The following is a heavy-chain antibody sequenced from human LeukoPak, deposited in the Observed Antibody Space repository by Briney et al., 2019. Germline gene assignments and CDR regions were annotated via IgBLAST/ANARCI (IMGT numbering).Heavy chain of an antibody. CDR1: GYAFIDYA. J-gene: IGHJ5*02. Sequence: GASVKVSCKASGYAFIDYAINWVRQAPGQGLEWMGWINTNTGNPTYAQGFTGRFVFSLDTSVSTTYLQISSLKAEDTAVYYCARLAVAPYNWFDPWGQGTLVTVSS. V-gene: IGHV7-4-1*02. CDR2: INTNTGNP. D-gene: IGHD6-19*01. CDR3: ARLAVAPYNWFDP.